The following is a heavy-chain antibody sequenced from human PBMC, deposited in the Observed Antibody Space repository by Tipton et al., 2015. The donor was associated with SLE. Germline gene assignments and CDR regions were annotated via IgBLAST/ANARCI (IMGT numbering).Heavy chain of an antibody. CDR2: ISGSGGRT. Sequence: SLRLSCAASGFRFSNAWMTWVRQAPGKGLEWVSAISGSGGRTYYADSVKGRFTISRDNSHNTLYLQMNSLRAEDTAVYYCAKRESSDLTDFWGQGTLVTVSS. CDR3: AKRESSDLTDF. V-gene: IGHV3-23*01. CDR1: GFRFSNAW. J-gene: IGHJ4*02. D-gene: IGHD2-21*01.